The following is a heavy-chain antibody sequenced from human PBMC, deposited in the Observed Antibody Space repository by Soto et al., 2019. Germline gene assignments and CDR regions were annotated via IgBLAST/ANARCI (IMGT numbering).Heavy chain of an antibody. CDR2: ISAYNGNT. Sequence: QVQLVQSGAEVKKPGASVKVSCKASGYTFTSYGISWVRQAPGQGLEWMGWISAYNGNTNYAQKLQGRVTMTTDTSTITAYRELRGLRSDDTAVYCCARDRGAYGMDVWGQGTTVTVSS. V-gene: IGHV1-18*01. CDR1: GYTFTSYG. J-gene: IGHJ6*02. CDR3: ARDRGAYGMDV.